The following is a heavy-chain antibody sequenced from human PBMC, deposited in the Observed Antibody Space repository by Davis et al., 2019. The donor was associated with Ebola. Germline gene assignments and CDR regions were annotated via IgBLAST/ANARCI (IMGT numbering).Heavy chain of an antibody. V-gene: IGHV5-10-1*01. D-gene: IGHD2/OR15-2a*01. Sequence: KVSCKGSGYSFTSYWISWVRQMPGKGLEWMGRIDPSDSYTDYSPSFRGHVTISTDKSINTAYLQWNSLKASDTAMYFCTRHFVGKLFGMDVWGQGTMVIVAS. J-gene: IGHJ6*02. CDR2: IDPSDSYT. CDR1: GYSFTSYW. CDR3: TRHFVGKLFGMDV.